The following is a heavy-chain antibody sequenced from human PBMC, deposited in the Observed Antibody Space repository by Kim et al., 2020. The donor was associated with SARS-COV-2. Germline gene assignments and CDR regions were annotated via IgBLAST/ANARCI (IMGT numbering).Heavy chain of an antibody. CDR3: ARVEAGTTWLSPSPFDS. V-gene: IGHV3-11*01. Sequence: GGSLRLSCAATGFPFSDHYMSWIRQAPGKGLEWVSSISERGDTTFYADSVKGRFTISRDNAKKSLYMQMNSLRVEDTAVYYCARVEAGTTWLSPSPFDSWGQGMLVTVSS. CDR2: ISERGDTT. CDR1: GFPFSDHY. J-gene: IGHJ4*02. D-gene: IGHD6-19*01.